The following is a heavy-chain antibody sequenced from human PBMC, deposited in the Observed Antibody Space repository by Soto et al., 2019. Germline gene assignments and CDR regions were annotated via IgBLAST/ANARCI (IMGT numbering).Heavy chain of an antibody. CDR3: ARGSKGVLTGYYDAFDI. V-gene: IGHV4-59*01. J-gene: IGHJ3*02. CDR1: GGSISSYY. Sequence: ASETLSLTCTVSGGSISSYYWSWIRQPPGKGLEWIGYIYYSGSTNYNPSLKSRVTISVDTSKNQFSLKLSSVTAADTAVYYCARGSKGVLTGYYDAFDIWGQGTMVTVSS. CDR2: IYYSGST. D-gene: IGHD3-9*01.